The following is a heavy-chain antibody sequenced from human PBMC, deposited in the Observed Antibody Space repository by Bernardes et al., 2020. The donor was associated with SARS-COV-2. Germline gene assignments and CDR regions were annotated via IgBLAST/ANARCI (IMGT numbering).Heavy chain of an antibody. V-gene: IGHV3-23*01. D-gene: IGHD3-3*01. Sequence: GGSLRLSCAASGFTFSSYAMSWVRQAPGKGLEWVSAISGSGGSTYYADSVKGRFTISRDNSKNTLYLQMNSLRAEDTAVYYCAKDPQYYDFWSGYQNYFDYWGQGTLVTVSS. J-gene: IGHJ4*02. CDR2: ISGSGGST. CDR3: AKDPQYYDFWSGYQNYFDY. CDR1: GFTFSSYA.